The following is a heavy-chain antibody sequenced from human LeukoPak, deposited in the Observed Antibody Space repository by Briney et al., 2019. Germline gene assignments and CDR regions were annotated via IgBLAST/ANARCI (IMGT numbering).Heavy chain of an antibody. D-gene: IGHD4-17*01. CDR2: IIPVLGVS. V-gene: IGHV1-69*04. Sequence: SVKVSCKASGGSFSSYVITWVRQAPGQGLEWMGRIIPVLGVSNFAQKFQGRVTITADKSTNTAHMELSRLESGDTAVYYCAKAGSLRAEGYFDYWGQGTLVTVSS. CDR1: GGSFSSYV. J-gene: IGHJ4*02. CDR3: AKAGSLRAEGYFDY.